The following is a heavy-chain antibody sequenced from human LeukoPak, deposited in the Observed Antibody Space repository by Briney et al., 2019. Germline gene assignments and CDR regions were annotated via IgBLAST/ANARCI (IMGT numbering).Heavy chain of an antibody. J-gene: IGHJ4*02. CDR1: GGSISSGSYY. Sequence: SETLSLTCTVSGGSISSGSYYWSWIRQPAGKGLEWIGRIYTSGSTNYNPSLKSRVTISVDTSKNQFSLKLSSVTAADTAVYYCASSVMVRGSFDYSGQGTLVTVSS. D-gene: IGHD3-10*01. V-gene: IGHV4-61*02. CDR2: IYTSGST. CDR3: ASSVMVRGSFDY.